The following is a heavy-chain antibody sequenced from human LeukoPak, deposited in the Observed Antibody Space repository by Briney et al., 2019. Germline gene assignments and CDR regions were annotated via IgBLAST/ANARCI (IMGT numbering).Heavy chain of an antibody. D-gene: IGHD6-13*01. V-gene: IGHV3-74*01. Sequence: PGGSLRLSCAASGFTFSDYYMSWIRQAPGKGLVWVSQINTDGNSTTYADSVKGRFTVSRDNAKNTLYLQMNSLRAEDTAVYYCARELASGDWGQGTLVTVSS. CDR3: ARELASGD. CDR1: GFTFSDYY. J-gene: IGHJ4*02. CDR2: INTDGNST.